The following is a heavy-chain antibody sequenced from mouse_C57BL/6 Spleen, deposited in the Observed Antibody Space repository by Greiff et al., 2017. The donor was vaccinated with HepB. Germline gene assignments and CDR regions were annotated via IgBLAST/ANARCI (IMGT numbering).Heavy chain of an antibody. CDR3: ARRRGDVTFDY. CDR1: GYTFTSYW. D-gene: IGHD3-3*01. Sequence: VQLQQPGAELVKPGASVKLSCKASGYTFTSYWMQWVKQRPGQGLEWIGEIDPSDSYTNYNQKFKGKATLTVDTSSSTAYMQLSSLTSEDSAVYYCARRRGDVTFDYWGQGTTLTVSS. V-gene: IGHV1-50*01. CDR2: IDPSDSYT. J-gene: IGHJ2*01.